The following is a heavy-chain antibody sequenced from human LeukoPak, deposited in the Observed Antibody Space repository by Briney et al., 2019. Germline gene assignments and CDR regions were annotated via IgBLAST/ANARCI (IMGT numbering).Heavy chain of an antibody. D-gene: IGHD6-19*01. CDR2: IYRSGST. Sequence: TPSETLSLTCAVSGDSIRSYYWSWIRQPPGKGLEWIGSIYRSGSTNYNPSLKSRVTISIDTSKNQFSLKLTSVTAADTALYFCARDGPQWLPAFDYRGQRAQVTVSS. CDR1: GDSIRSYY. J-gene: IGHJ4*02. CDR3: ARDGPQWLPAFDY. V-gene: IGHV4-59*01.